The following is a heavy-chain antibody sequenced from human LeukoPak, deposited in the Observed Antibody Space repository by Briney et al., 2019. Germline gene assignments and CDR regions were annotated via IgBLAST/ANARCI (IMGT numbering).Heavy chain of an antibody. Sequence: GGSLRLSCAASGFTFSSYAMSWVRQAPGKGLEWVSAISGSGGSTYYADSVKGRFTISRGNSKNTLYLQMNSLRAEDTAVYYCAKSLSGSWYNWFDPWGQGTLVTVSS. CDR3: AKSLSGSWYNWFDP. V-gene: IGHV3-23*01. J-gene: IGHJ5*02. CDR1: GFTFSSYA. CDR2: ISGSGGST. D-gene: IGHD3-10*01.